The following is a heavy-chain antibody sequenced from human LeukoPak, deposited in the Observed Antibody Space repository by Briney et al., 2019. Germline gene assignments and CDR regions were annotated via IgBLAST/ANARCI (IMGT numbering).Heavy chain of an antibody. V-gene: IGHV3-23*01. Sequence: PGGSLRLSCAASGFTFSSYAMSSVRQAPGKGLGWVSAISGSGGSTYYADSVKGRFTISRDNSKNTLYLQMNSLRAEDTAVYYCAKDRVGSVVVVAATPFDYWGQGTLVTVSS. CDR1: GFTFSSYA. CDR2: ISGSGGST. CDR3: AKDRVGSVVVVAATPFDY. J-gene: IGHJ4*02. D-gene: IGHD2-15*01.